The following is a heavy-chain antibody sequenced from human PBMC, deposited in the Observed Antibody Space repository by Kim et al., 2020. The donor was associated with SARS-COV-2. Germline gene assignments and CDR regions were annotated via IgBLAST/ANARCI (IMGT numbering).Heavy chain of an antibody. CDR2: IYHSGST. D-gene: IGHD3-22*01. V-gene: IGHV4-4*02. Sequence: SETLSLTCAVSGGSISSSNWWSWVRQPPGKGLEWIGEIYHSGSTNYNPSLKSRVTISVDKSKNQFSLKLSSVTAADTAVYYCARVRDYYDSSGYYPEYYFDYWGQGTLVTVSS. J-gene: IGHJ4*02. CDR1: GGSISSSNW. CDR3: ARVRDYYDSSGYYPEYYFDY.